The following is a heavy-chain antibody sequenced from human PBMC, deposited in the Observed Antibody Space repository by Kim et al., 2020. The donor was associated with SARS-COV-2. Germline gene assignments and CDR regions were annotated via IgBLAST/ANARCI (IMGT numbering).Heavy chain of an antibody. Sequence: SETLSLTCTVSGGSVSSGSYYWSWIRQPPGKGLEWIGYIYYSGSTNYNPSLKSRVTISVDTSKNQFSLKLSSVTAADTAVYYCARASLRWGHECDYWGQGTLVTVSS. CDR1: GGSVSSGSYY. CDR3: ARASLRWGHECDY. V-gene: IGHV4-61*01. CDR2: IYYSGST. D-gene: IGHD4-17*01. J-gene: IGHJ4*02.